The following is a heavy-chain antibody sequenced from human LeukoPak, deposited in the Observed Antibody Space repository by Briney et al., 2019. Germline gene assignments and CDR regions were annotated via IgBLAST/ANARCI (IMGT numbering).Heavy chain of an antibody. J-gene: IGHJ4*02. CDR2: INPNSGGT. CDR3: ARDKPAEAALDF. Sequence: ASVKVSCTASGYTFTGYYIHWVRQAPGQGLEWMGWINPNSGGTNYAQKFQGRVTMTRDRSTNTAYMDLRSLTYDDTAVYYCARDKPAEAALDFWGQGTLVTVSS. V-gene: IGHV1-2*02. CDR1: GYTFTGYY.